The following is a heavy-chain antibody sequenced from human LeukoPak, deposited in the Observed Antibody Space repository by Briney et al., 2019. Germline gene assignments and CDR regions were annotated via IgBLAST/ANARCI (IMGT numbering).Heavy chain of an antibody. CDR2: ITHSGST. CDR1: GGSFSGYY. CDR3: ARVVSGYSSSWYRGFDP. J-gene: IGHJ5*02. Sequence: SETLSLTCAVYGGSFSGYYWSWIRQPPGKGLEWIGAITHSGSTNYKPSLKSRVTISVDTSKSQFSLKLSSVTAADTAVYYCARVVSGYSSSWYRGFDPWGQGTLVTVSS. D-gene: IGHD6-13*01. V-gene: IGHV4-34*01.